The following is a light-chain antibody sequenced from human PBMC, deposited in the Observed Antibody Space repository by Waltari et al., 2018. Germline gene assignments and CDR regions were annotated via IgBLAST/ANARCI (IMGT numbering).Light chain of an antibody. J-gene: IGKJ1*01. CDR1: QSVSRF. Sequence: EIVLTQSPGTLSLSPGERGTLPCRASQSVSRFLAWYQQKPGQAPRPLIYGASTRATGIPDRFSGSGSGTDFSLTISRLEPEDFAVYYCQKYDRLPAAFGQGTKVEIK. V-gene: IGKV3-20*01. CDR2: GAS. CDR3: QKYDRLPAA.